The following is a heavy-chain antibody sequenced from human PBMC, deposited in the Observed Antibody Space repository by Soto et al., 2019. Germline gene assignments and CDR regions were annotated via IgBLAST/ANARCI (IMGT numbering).Heavy chain of an antibody. Sequence: SETLSLTCAVYGGSFSGYYWSWIRQPPGKGLEWIGSINYSGSTYYNPSLKSRVTISVDTSKNQFSLKLSSVTAADTAVYYCARLRSGSYYNGYNWFDPWGQGTLVTVSS. CDR1: GGSFSGYY. D-gene: IGHD3-10*02. CDR3: ARLRSGSYYNGYNWFDP. V-gene: IGHV4-34*01. CDR2: INYSGST. J-gene: IGHJ5*02.